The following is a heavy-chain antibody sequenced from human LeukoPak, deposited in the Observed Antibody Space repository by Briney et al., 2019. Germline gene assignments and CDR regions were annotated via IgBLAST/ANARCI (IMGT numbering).Heavy chain of an antibody. J-gene: IGHJ4*02. D-gene: IGHD6-19*01. CDR1: RFPFSVYE. CDR2: IASSVTTK. CDR3: AFLAVASEFDY. Sequence: GGSLRLSCAVARFPFSVYEMNWVRQAPGKELEWVSNIASSVTTKYYADSVKGRFSISRDNAKSSLYLQMNRLRAECTAVYYCAFLAVASEFDYWGQGAMVTVSS. V-gene: IGHV3-48*03.